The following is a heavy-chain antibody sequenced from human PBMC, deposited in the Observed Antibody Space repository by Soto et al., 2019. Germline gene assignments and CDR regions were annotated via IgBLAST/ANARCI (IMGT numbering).Heavy chain of an antibody. V-gene: IGHV1-24*01. J-gene: IGHJ4*02. D-gene: IGHD2-15*01. Sequence: ASVKVSCKVSGYTLTELSMRWVRQAPGKGLEWMGGFDPEDGETIYAQKFQGRVTMTEDTSTDTAYMELSSLRSEDTAVYYCQTYCSGGSCLTDYWGQGTLVTVSS. CDR2: FDPEDGET. CDR3: QTYCSGGSCLTDY. CDR1: GYTLTELS.